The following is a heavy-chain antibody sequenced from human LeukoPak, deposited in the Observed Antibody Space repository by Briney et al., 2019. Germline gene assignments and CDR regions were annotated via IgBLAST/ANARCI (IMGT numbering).Heavy chain of an antibody. Sequence: GGSLRLSCAASGFTFSGSAMHWVRQASGEGLEWVGRIRSKANSYATAYAASVKGRFTISRDDSKNTAYLQMNSLKTEDTAVYYCTVPDYDILTGYRFDPWGQGTLVTVSS. CDR3: TVPDYDILTGYRFDP. CDR2: IRSKANSYAT. J-gene: IGHJ5*02. V-gene: IGHV3-73*01. CDR1: GFTFSGSA. D-gene: IGHD3-9*01.